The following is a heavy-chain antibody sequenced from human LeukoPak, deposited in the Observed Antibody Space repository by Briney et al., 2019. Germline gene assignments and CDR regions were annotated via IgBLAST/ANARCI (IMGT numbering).Heavy chain of an antibody. Sequence: GGSLRLSCAASGLTFRNYAMSWVRQAPGKGLQWVSSLSGSGGSAYYADSVKGRFTISRDNSKNTLFLQMNSLRAEDTAVYYCARDLTGYSGTYSDYWGQGTLVTVSS. CDR3: ARDLTGYSGTYSDY. CDR2: LSGSGGSA. J-gene: IGHJ4*02. D-gene: IGHD1-26*01. V-gene: IGHV3-23*01. CDR1: GLTFRNYA.